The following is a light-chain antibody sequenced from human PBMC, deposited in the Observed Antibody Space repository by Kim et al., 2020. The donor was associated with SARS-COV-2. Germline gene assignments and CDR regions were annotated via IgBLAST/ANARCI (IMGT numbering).Light chain of an antibody. Sequence: SESVGDRVTIACRASQGISNYLAWFQQKPGKAPKSLSYGASTLHRGVPSKFSGSGSGTDFTLTISSLQPEDFATYYCQQYNGYPTFGQGTRLEIK. CDR2: GAS. CDR3: QQYNGYPT. J-gene: IGKJ5*01. V-gene: IGKV1-16*02. CDR1: QGISNY.